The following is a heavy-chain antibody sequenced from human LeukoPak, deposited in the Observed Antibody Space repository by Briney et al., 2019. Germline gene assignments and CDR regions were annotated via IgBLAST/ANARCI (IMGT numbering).Heavy chain of an antibody. Sequence: AAVKLPCTSSAYTFTGYYMHWVRQAPAQGLEWMGWINPNSGGTNYAQKFQGRVTITRDTSISTAYMELSRLRSDDTAVYYCAREVGRVDYWGQGTLVTVSS. CDR2: INPNSGGT. J-gene: IGHJ4*02. CDR3: AREVGRVDY. V-gene: IGHV1-2*02. CDR1: AYTFTGYY.